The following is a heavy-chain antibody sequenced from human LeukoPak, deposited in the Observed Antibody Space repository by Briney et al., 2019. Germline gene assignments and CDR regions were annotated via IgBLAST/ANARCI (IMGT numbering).Heavy chain of an antibody. CDR3: ATLITFPVAYGGTSELFDY. V-gene: IGHV4-30-2*01. Sequence: PSQTLSLTCTVSGGSISSGGYYWSWIRQPPGKGLEWIGHIYHSGSTYYNPSLKRRFTISVDTSKNQFSLKLSSVPAADTAVYYCATLITFPVAYGGTSELFDYWGQGTLVTVSS. J-gene: IGHJ4*02. CDR2: IYHSGST. CDR1: GGSISSGGYY. D-gene: IGHD4-23*01.